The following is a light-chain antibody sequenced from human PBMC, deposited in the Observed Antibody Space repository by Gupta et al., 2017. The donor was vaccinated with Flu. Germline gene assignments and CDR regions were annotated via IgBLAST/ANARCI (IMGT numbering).Light chain of an antibody. CDR3: GAWETSLNVLL. CDR1: SSNIENRY. V-gene: IGLV1-51*02. Sequence: KVTISCSGSSSNIENRYVSWYQHFPRTAPKLLIYEHDMRFTGVPDRFSGSKFATAATLGIAGLQSGDEADYYCGAWETSLNVLLFGGGTKLTVL. CDR2: EHD. J-gene: IGLJ3*02.